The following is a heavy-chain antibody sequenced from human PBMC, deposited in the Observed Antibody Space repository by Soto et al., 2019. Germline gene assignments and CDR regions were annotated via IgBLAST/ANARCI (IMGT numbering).Heavy chain of an antibody. CDR1: GGSISSGDYY. V-gene: IGHV4-30-4*01. D-gene: IGHD2-15*01. Sequence: QVQLQESGPGLVKPSQTLSLTCTVSGGSISSGDYYWSWIRQPPGKGLEWIGYIYYSGSTYYNPSLKSRVTISVDTPKNQFSLKLSSVTAADTAVYYCARYCSGGSCYEGRSSLFDYWGQGTLVTVSS. J-gene: IGHJ4*02. CDR3: ARYCSGGSCYEGRSSLFDY. CDR2: IYYSGST.